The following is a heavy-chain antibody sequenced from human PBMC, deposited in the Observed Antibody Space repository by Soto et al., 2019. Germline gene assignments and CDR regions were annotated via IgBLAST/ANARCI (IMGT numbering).Heavy chain of an antibody. J-gene: IGHJ3*02. CDR3: ARDHPRRNAFDI. V-gene: IGHV3-30-3*01. CDR2: ISYDGSNK. CDR1: GFTFSSYA. Sequence: GGSLRLSCAASGFTFSSYAMSWVRQAPGKGLEWVAVISYDGSNKYYADSVKGRFTISRDNSKNTLYLQMNSLRAEDTAVYYCARDHPRRNAFDIWGQGTMVTVSS.